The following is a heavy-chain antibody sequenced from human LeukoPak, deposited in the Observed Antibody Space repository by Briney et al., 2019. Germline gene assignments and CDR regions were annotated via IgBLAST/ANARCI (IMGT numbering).Heavy chain of an antibody. CDR1: GGSISSYY. J-gene: IGHJ4*02. CDR3: ARGSGWYYY. V-gene: IGHV4-4*07. Sequence: SETLSLTCTVSGGSISSYYWSWIRQPAGKGLEWIGRIYISGSGSTNYNPSLKSRVTISVDTSKNQFSLKLNSVTAADTAVYFCARGSGWYYYWGQGTLVTVSS. CDR2: IYISGSGST. D-gene: IGHD6-19*01.